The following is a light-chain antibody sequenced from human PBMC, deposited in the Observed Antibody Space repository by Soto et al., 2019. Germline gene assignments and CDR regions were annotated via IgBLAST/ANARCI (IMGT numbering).Light chain of an antibody. CDR1: QRVSGNF. V-gene: IGKV3-20*01. Sequence: ENVLAQSPATLSLSPGERATLSCRASQRVSGNFLAWYQQKIGQAPRLLISSSSTRAPGTPDRFSGSGSGTDFTLTIGRLEPEDVAVYYCQQYATLPLTFGQGTWVEIK. CDR3: QQYATLPLT. J-gene: IGKJ1*01. CDR2: SSS.